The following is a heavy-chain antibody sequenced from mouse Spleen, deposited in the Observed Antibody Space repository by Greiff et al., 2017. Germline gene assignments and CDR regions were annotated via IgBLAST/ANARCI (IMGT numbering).Heavy chain of an antibody. J-gene: IGHJ1*01. D-gene: IGHD4-1*01. V-gene: IGHV1-76*01. CDR1: GYTFTDYY. CDR3: ARRELGRYFDV. CDR2: IYPGSGNP. Sequence: VQLVESGAELVRPGASVKLSCKASGYTFTDYYINWVKQRPGQGLEWIARIYPGSGNPYYNEKFKGKATLTAEKSSSTSYMQLSSLTSEDSAVYFCARRELGRYFDVWGAGTTVTVSS.